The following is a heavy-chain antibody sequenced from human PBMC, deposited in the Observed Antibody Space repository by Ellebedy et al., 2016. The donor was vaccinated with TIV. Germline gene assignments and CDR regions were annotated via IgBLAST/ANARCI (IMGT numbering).Heavy chain of an antibody. Sequence: GESLKISCAASGFTFSNYAMSWVRQAPGKGLQWVAGISGSGGSTYYAESVKGRFTISRDTSKNTVNLQMNSLRAEDTAVYYCAKDYSGLRGLDVWGQGTTVTVSS. CDR1: GFTFSNYA. CDR3: AKDYSGLRGLDV. CDR2: ISGSGGST. D-gene: IGHD5-12*01. V-gene: IGHV3-23*01. J-gene: IGHJ6*02.